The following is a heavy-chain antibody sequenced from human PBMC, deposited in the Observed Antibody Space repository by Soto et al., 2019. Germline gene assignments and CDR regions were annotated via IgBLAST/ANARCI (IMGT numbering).Heavy chain of an antibody. V-gene: IGHV4-34*01. CDR2: INHSGST. CDR1: GGSFSGYY. D-gene: IGHD3-10*02. Sequence: QVQLQQWGAGLLKPSETLSLTCAVYGGSFSGYYWSWIRQPPGKGLEWIGEINHSGSTNYNPSLKSRVTISVDTSKNQFSLKLSSVTAADTAVYYCARRKGVRGVTGYYYGIDVWGQGTTVTVSS. J-gene: IGHJ6*02. CDR3: ARRKGVRGVTGYYYGIDV.